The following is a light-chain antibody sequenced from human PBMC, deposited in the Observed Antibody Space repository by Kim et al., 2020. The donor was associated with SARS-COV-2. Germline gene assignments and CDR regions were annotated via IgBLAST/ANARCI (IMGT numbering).Light chain of an antibody. CDR3: QQSNSFPIT. J-gene: IGKJ5*01. V-gene: IGKV1-12*01. Sequence: DIQMTLSPSSVSASVGHRVTISCRASQGISTYLAWYQQLPGKVPKLLISAASNLQSGVPSRFSGSGSGTDFTLTISSLQPEDFATYYCQQSNSFPITFGQGTRLEIK. CDR2: AAS. CDR1: QGISTY.